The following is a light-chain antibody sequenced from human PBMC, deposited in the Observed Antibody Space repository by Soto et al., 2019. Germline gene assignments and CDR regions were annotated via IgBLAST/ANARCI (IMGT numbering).Light chain of an antibody. CDR3: QQYDRSPFT. CDR2: AAS. J-gene: IGKJ3*01. V-gene: IGKV3D-20*01. Sequence: EIVLTQSPATLSLSPGERATLSCGASQSVSRNYVAWYQQRPGLAPSLVMYAASTRATGIPDRFSGSGSGTDFTLTIRRLEPEDFALYYCQQYDRSPFTFGPGTKVDIK. CDR1: QSVSRNY.